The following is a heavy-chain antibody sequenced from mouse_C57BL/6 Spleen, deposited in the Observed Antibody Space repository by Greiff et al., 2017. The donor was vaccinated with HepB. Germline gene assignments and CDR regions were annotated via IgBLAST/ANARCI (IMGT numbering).Heavy chain of an antibody. CDR2: IDPANGNT. D-gene: IGHD1-1*01. J-gene: IGHJ3*01. CDR3: AQYYEGSSYGCAY. V-gene: IGHV14-3*01. CDR1: GFNFKNTY. Sequence: VQLQQSVAELVRPGASVKLSCTASGFNFKNTYMHWVKQRPEQGLEWIGRIDPANGNTKYAPKFKGKATITADTSSNTAYLQLSSLTSEDTAIYYGAQYYEGSSYGCAYWGQGTLVTVSA.